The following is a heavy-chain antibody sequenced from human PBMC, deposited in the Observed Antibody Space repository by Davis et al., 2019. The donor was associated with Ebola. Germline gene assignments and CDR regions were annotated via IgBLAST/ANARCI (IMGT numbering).Heavy chain of an antibody. CDR1: GFTFSSYS. V-gene: IGHV3-21*01. D-gene: IGHD3-22*01. CDR3: ARDSSGYSNWFDP. CDR2: ISSSSSYI. J-gene: IGHJ5*02. Sequence: PGGSLRLSCAASGFTFSSYSMNWVRQAPGKGLEWVSSISSSSSYIYYADSVKGRFTISRDNAKNSLYLQMNSLRAEDTAVYYCARDSSGYSNWFDPWGQGTLVTVSS.